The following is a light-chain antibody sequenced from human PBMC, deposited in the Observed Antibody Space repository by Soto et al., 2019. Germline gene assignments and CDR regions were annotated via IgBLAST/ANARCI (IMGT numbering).Light chain of an antibody. V-gene: IGKV3-15*01. CDR3: QQYNNWPGT. Sequence: DIVMTQSPATLSASPGERATLSCRASQSVSSNLAWYQQKPGQAPRLLIYGASTRATGIPARFSGSGSGTEFTLTISSLQSEDFAVYYCQQYNNWPGTFGPGTKVDIK. CDR2: GAS. CDR1: QSVSSN. J-gene: IGKJ3*01.